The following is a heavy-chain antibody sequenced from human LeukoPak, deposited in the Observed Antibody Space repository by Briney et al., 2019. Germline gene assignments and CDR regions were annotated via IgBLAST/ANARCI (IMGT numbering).Heavy chain of an antibody. J-gene: IGHJ4*02. V-gene: IGHV4-34*01. CDR1: GGSFSGYY. CDR3: ARRDIVVVPAPLYYFDY. D-gene: IGHD2-2*01. CDR2: LNHSGST. Sequence: PSETLSLICAVYGGSFSGYYWSWIRQPPGKGLEWIGELNHSGSTNYNPSLKSRVTISVDTAKNQFSLKLSSVSAADTAVYYCARRDIVVVPAPLYYFDYWGQGTLVTVSS.